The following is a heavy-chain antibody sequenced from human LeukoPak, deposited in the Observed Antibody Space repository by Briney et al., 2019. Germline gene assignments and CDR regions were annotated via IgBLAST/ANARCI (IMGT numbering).Heavy chain of an antibody. CDR1: GFNFSSFV. V-gene: IGHV3-33*01. Sequence: GRSLRLSCAASGFNFSSFVMHWVRQAPGKGLEWVAVIWYDGSNKYYADSVKGRFTISRDNSKNTLYLQMDSLRAEDTAVYYCARGPSAYPKCFDYWGQGTLVTVSS. CDR2: IWYDGSNK. J-gene: IGHJ4*02. D-gene: IGHD5-12*01. CDR3: ARGPSAYPKCFDY.